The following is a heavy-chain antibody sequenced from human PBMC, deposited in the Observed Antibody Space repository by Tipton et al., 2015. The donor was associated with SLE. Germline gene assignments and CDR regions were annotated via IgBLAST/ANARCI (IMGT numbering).Heavy chain of an antibody. J-gene: IGHJ4*02. CDR1: GGSITNRRYY. CDR2: ASYSGNT. V-gene: IGHV4-39*07. CDR3: ARHDGDYFFDY. D-gene: IGHD4-17*01. Sequence: LRLSCSVSGGSITNRRYYWGWVRRPPGKGLEWIGSASYSGNTYYTPSLKSRVTVSLDTSKKQVSLMVRSVTAADTAVYYCARHDGDYFFDYWGQGTPVTVSS.